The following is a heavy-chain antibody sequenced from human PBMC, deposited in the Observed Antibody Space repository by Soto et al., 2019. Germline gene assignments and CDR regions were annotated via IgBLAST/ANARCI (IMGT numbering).Heavy chain of an antibody. Sequence: QLHLQESGPGLVKPSETLSLTCAASGASISKSTYYWGWVRQPPGKGLEWIGSIYFSGSTDYNPSLKSLVTMSVDTSKNQFSLKLSSVTAADTAVYYCARLTRITVARGVIPDYWGQGTLVTISS. D-gene: IGHD3-10*01. CDR3: ARLTRITVARGVIPDY. CDR1: GASISKSTYY. CDR2: IYFSGST. V-gene: IGHV4-39*01. J-gene: IGHJ4*02.